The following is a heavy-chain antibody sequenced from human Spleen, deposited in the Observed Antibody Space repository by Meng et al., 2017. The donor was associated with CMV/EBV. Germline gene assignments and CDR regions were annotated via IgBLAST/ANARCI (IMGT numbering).Heavy chain of an antibody. Sequence: SETLSLTCAVYGGSFSGYYWSWIRQPPGKGLEWIGEINHTGSTNYNPSLKSRVTLSLDTSMSQFPLRLSSVTAADTAVYYCARVGEWYDSSAHFDYWGQGTLVTVSS. CDR1: GGSFSGYY. D-gene: IGHD3-22*01. CDR3: ARVGEWYDSSAHFDY. V-gene: IGHV4-34*01. J-gene: IGHJ4*02. CDR2: INHTGST.